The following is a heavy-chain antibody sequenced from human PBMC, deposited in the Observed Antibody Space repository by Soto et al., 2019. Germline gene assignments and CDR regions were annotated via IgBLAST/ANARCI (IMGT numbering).Heavy chain of an antibody. J-gene: IGHJ5*02. V-gene: IGHV1-8*01. CDR2: MNPNSGNT. Sequence: QVQLVQSGAEVKKPGASVKVSCKASGYTFTSYDINWVRQAPGQGLEWMGWMNPNSGNTGYAQKFQGRVTMTRNTSIRTAYMELSSLRSEDTAVYYCTRERFLTNWFDPWGQGTLVTVSS. CDR1: GYTFTSYD. CDR3: TRERFLTNWFDP. D-gene: IGHD3-3*01.